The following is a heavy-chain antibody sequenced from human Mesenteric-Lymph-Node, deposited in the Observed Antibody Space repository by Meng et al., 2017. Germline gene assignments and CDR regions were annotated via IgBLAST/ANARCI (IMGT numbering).Heavy chain of an antibody. CDR2: ANHSGST. D-gene: IGHD6-19*01. CDR3: AKQSDSYYFATDA. V-gene: IGHV4-34*01. CDR1: GGSFSTYY. J-gene: IGHJ6*02. Sequence: SETLSLTCAVYGGSFSTYYWSWIRQPPGKGLEWIGEANHSGSTNYNPSLKSRVTISLDTSKNQFSLKLTSVTAADTAVYYCAKQSDSYYFATDAWGQGTSVTVSS.